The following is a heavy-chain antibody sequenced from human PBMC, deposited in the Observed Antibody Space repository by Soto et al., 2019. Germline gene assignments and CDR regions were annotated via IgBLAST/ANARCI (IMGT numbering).Heavy chain of an antibody. CDR3: AGLTMLTA. V-gene: IGHV3-30*03. D-gene: IGHD3-16*01. Sequence: QVQLVESGGGLVKPGGSLRLSCAASGFTFSDYYMSWIRQAPGKGLEWVAVISYHGSNKYYADSVKGRFTISRDDSKNTLYLQMNSLRAEDTAVYFCAGLTMLTAWGQGTLVTVSS. J-gene: IGHJ5*02. CDR2: ISYHGSNK. CDR1: GFTFSDYY.